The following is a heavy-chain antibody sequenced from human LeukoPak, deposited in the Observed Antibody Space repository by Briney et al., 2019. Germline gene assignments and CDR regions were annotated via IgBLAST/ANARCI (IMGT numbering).Heavy chain of an antibody. CDR3: ARLSQYQLLFYYFYYYMGV. D-gene: IGHD2-2*01. CDR1: GGSISSFH. V-gene: IGHV4-4*09. J-gene: IGHJ6*03. Sequence: PSETLSLTCTVSGGSISSFHWTWIRQSPRKGLEWIGYIYTNGSTNYNPSLKSRVTLSVDASKNQFSLKLISVTAADTAVYYCARLSQYQLLFYYFYYYMGVWGKGTTVIVSS. CDR2: IYTNGST.